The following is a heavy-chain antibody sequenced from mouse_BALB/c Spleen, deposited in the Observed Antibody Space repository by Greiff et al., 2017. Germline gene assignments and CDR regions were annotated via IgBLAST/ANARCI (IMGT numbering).Heavy chain of an antibody. V-gene: IGHV1-82*01. Sequence: VQLQQSGPELVKPGASVKISCKASGYAFSSSWMNWVKQRPGQGLEWIGRIYPGDGDTNYNGKFKGKATLTADKSSSTAYMQLSSLTSVDSAVYFCARSGGSYYFDYWGQGTTLTVSS. CDR3: ARSGGSYYFDY. CDR1: GYAFSSSW. J-gene: IGHJ2*01. D-gene: IGHD3-1*01. CDR2: IYPGDGDT.